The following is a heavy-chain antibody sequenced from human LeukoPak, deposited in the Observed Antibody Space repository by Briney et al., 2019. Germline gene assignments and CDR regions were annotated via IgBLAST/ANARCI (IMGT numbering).Heavy chain of an antibody. D-gene: IGHD3-3*01. CDR2: ISSSSSTI. CDR3: ARGRYDFWSGPRAYYFDY. V-gene: IGHV3-48*03. CDR1: DLTFSNYE. J-gene: IGHJ4*01. Sequence: GESLKISCTSSDLTFSNYEMHWVRQAPGKGLDWVSYISSSSSTIYYADSVEGRFTISRDNAKNSLNLQMNSLRAEDTAIYYCARGRYDFWSGPRAYYFDYWGQGTLVTVSS.